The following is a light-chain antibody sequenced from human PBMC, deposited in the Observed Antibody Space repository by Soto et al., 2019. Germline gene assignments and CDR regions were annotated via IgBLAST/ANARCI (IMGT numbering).Light chain of an antibody. CDR2: HAS. J-gene: IGKJ1*01. CDR1: QSISNW. V-gene: IGKV1-5*01. Sequence: DIQMTQSPSTLSASVGDRVTIPCRASQSISNWLAWYQKNPGTAPKVLIYHASNLKSGVASMFSGSGSGTEFPLTISSLQPDDFATYYCQQYNSYSFGQGTKVDIK. CDR3: QQYNSYS.